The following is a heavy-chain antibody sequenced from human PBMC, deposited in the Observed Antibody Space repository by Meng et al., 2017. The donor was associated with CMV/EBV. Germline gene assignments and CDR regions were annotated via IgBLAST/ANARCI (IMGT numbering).Heavy chain of an antibody. Sequence: ASVKVSCKASGYTFTSYGISWVRQAPGQGREWMGIINPSGGSTSYAQKFQGRVTMTRDTSTSTVYMELSSLRSEDTAVYYCARDGRPNCSSTSCYTAYYFDYWGQGTLVTVSS. D-gene: IGHD2-2*02. CDR1: GYTFTSYG. CDR3: ARDGRPNCSSTSCYTAYYFDY. J-gene: IGHJ4*02. CDR2: INPSGGST. V-gene: IGHV1-46*01.